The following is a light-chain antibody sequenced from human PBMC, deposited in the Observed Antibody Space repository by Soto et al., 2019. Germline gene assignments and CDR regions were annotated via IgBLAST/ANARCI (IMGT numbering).Light chain of an antibody. Sequence: QAVVTQEPSLTVSPGETVTLTCGSSTGAVTSGHYPYWFQQKPGQAPRTLIYDTKNKHSWTPARFSGSLLGGKAALTLSGAQPEDEAEYYCLLSYSGPRVFGGGTQRTVL. CDR1: TGAVTSGHY. J-gene: IGLJ3*02. V-gene: IGLV7-46*01. CDR2: DTK. CDR3: LLSYSGPRV.